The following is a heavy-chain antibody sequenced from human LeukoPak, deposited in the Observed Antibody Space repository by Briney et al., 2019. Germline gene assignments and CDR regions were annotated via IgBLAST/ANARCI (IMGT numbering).Heavy chain of an antibody. J-gene: IGHJ4*02. CDR1: GFTFSSYW. Sequence: GGSLILSCAASGFTFSSYWMHWVRQAPGKGLVWVSRINSDGSSTDYADSVKGRFTISRDNAKNTLYLQMNSLRVEDTAVYYCARRINTALVDYWGQGTLVTVSS. V-gene: IGHV3-74*01. D-gene: IGHD5-18*01. CDR3: ARRINTALVDY. CDR2: INSDGSST.